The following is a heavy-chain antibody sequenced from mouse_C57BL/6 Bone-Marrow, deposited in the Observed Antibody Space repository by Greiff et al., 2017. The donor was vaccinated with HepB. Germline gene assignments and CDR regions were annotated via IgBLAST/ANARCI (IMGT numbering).Heavy chain of an antibody. CDR2: IHPNSGST. Sequence: QVQLQQPGAELVKPGASVKLSCKASGYTFTSYWMHWVKQRPGQGLEWIGMIHPNSGSTNYNEKFKSKATLTVDKSSSTAYMPLSSLTSEDSAVYYCAWGYYGSLYYFDYWGQGTTLTVSS. CDR1: GYTFTSYW. J-gene: IGHJ2*01. D-gene: IGHD1-1*01. V-gene: IGHV1-64*01. CDR3: AWGYYGSLYYFDY.